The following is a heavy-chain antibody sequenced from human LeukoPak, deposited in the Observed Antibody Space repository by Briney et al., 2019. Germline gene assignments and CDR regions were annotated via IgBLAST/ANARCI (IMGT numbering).Heavy chain of an antibody. D-gene: IGHD2-15*01. CDR1: GFTFSSYS. CDR3: ARDQGRGYCSGGSCYSSHGAFDI. J-gene: IGHJ3*02. Sequence: GGSLRLSCAASGFTFSSYSMNWVRQAPGKGLEWVSSISSSSSYIYYADSVKGRSTISRDNAKNSLYLQMNSLRAEDTAVYYCARDQGRGYCSGGSCYSSHGAFDIWGQGTMVTVSS. CDR2: ISSSSSYI. V-gene: IGHV3-21*01.